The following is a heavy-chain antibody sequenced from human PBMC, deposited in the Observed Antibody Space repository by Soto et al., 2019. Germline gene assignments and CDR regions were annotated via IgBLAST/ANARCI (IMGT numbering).Heavy chain of an antibody. Sequence: PGGSLRLSCAASGFTFSSYAMSWVRQAPGKGLEWVSAISGSGGSTYYADSVKGRFTISRDNSKNTLYLQMNSLRAEDTAVYYCAKVGDSSSWYYWFDPWGQGTLVTVSS. V-gene: IGHV3-23*01. CDR3: AKVGDSSSWYYWFDP. CDR1: GFTFSSYA. D-gene: IGHD6-13*01. CDR2: ISGSGGST. J-gene: IGHJ5*02.